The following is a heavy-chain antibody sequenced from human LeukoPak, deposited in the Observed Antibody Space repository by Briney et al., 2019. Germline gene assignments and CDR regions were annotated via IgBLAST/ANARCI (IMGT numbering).Heavy chain of an antibody. CDR3: ARSYDSSGTVIGGY. D-gene: IGHD3-22*01. CDR1: GGTFSSYA. V-gene: IGHV1-2*06. Sequence: ASVKVSCKASGGTFSSYAISWVRQAPGQGLEWMGRMNPNSGGANFAQKFQDRVTMTRDTSITTAYMELSRLRSDDTAVYYCARSYDSSGTVIGGYWGQGTLVTVPS. CDR2: MNPNSGGA. J-gene: IGHJ4*02.